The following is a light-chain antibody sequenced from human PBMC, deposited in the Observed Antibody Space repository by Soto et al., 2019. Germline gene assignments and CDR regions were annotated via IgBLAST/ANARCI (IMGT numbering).Light chain of an antibody. V-gene: IGLV2-14*01. CDR1: SRDVGGYNY. Sequence: QSALTQPASVSGSPGQSITISCTGTSRDVGGYNYVSWYQQHPGKAPQLMIYEVSNRPSGVSKRFSGSKSGNTASLTISGLQAEDEADYYFSSYTSSSTYVFGTGTKLTVL. CDR2: EVS. J-gene: IGLJ1*01. CDR3: SSYTSSSTYV.